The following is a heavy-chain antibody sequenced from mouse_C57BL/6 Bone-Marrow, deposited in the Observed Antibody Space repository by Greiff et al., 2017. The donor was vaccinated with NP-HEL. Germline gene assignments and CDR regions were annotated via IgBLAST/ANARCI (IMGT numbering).Heavy chain of an antibody. CDR2: IRSKSNNYAT. D-gene: IGHD2-3*01. CDR1: GFSFNTYA. Sequence: EVKVVESGGGLVQPKGSLKLSCAASGFSFNTYAMNWVRQAPGKGFEWVARIRSKSNNYATYYADSLKDRFTISRDDSESMLYLQMNNLKTEDTAMYYCVRQGYDGYYLDYWGQGTTLTVSS. CDR3: VRQGYDGYYLDY. J-gene: IGHJ2*01. V-gene: IGHV10-1*01.